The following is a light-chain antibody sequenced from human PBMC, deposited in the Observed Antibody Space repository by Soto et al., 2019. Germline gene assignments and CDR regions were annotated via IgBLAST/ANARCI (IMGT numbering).Light chain of an antibody. Sequence: EIVLTQSPATLSLSPGERATLSCRASQSVSNYLAWYQQKPGQAPRLLIYDASNRATGIPARFSGSGSGTDFTLTISTLEPEDFAVYYCQHHINRRSFGGGTKVEIK. CDR1: QSVSNY. CDR2: DAS. V-gene: IGKV3-11*01. CDR3: QHHINRRS. J-gene: IGKJ4*01.